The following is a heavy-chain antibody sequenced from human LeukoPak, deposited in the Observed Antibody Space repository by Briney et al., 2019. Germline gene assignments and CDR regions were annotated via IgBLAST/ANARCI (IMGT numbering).Heavy chain of an antibody. CDR3: ARDQYSYAHAAH. Sequence: GGSLRLSCAASGFTFSSYDMSLVRQAPGKGLEWVAVIWYDGSNKYYADSVKGRFTISRDNSKNTLYQQMNSLRAEDTAVYYCARDQYSYAHAAHWGQGTLVTVSS. V-gene: IGHV3-33*08. D-gene: IGHD5-18*01. CDR1: GFTFSSYD. J-gene: IGHJ4*02. CDR2: IWYDGSNK.